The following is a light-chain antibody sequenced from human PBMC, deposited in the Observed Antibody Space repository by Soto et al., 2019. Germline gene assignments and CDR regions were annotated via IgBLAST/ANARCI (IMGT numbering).Light chain of an antibody. Sequence: QSALTQPRSVSGSPGQPVTISCTGTSSDVGGYNYVSWYQQHPGKAPKLMIYDVSKRPSGVPDRFSGSKSGNTASLTISGLQAEDEADYYCCSYAGSYGRFGGGTKLTVL. J-gene: IGLJ2*01. V-gene: IGLV2-11*01. CDR1: SSDVGGYNY. CDR2: DVS. CDR3: CSYAGSYGR.